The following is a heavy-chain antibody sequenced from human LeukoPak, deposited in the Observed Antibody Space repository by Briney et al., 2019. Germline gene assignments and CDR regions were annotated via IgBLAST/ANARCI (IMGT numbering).Heavy chain of an antibody. CDR1: GVSFSGFY. Sequence: SETLSHTCAVYGVSFSGFYWSCIRQPPGKALEWIGYIYTSGSTNYNPSLKSRVTMSLDTSENQFSLKLSSVTATDTAVYYCARGDFYRYYFDYWGQGTLVTVSS. D-gene: IGHD2/OR15-2a*01. V-gene: IGHV4-4*09. CDR2: IYTSGST. CDR3: ARGDFYRYYFDY. J-gene: IGHJ4*02.